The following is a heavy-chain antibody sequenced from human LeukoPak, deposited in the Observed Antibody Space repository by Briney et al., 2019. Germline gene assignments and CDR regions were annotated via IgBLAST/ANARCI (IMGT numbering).Heavy chain of an antibody. CDR1: GFPFSSHA. V-gene: IGHV3-23*01. Sequence: GGSLRLSCAASGFPFSSHAMSWVRQPPGKGLEWVAAISNGKTYYADSVRGRFAISRDDSTNTVNLHMNSLRDEDTALYHCVREAGYCAPVCVKTNWFDPWGEGTLV. D-gene: IGHD2-15*01. J-gene: IGHJ5*02. CDR3: VREAGYCAPVCVKTNWFDP. CDR2: ISNGKT.